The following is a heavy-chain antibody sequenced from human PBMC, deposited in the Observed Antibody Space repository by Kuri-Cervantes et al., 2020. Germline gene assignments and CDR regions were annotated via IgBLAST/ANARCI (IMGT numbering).Heavy chain of an antibody. Sequence: ASVKVSCKASGYTFTGYYMHWVRQAPGQGLEWMGWINPNSGGTNYAQKFQGRVTMTRDTSIRTTYMELSRLRSDDTAVYYCATKTQKHYFDYWGQGTLVTVSS. J-gene: IGHJ4*02. CDR2: INPNSGGT. CDR3: ATKTQKHYFDY. CDR1: GYTFTGYY. V-gene: IGHV1-2*02.